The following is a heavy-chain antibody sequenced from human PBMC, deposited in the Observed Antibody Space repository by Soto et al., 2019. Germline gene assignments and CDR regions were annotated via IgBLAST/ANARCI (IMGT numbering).Heavy chain of an antibody. J-gene: IGHJ6*02. CDR2: IYHSGST. Sequence: QLQLQESGSGLVKPSQTLSLTCAVSGGSISSGGYSWSWIRQPPGKGLEWNGYIYHSGSTYYNPSLQSRVTISVDRSKNQFSLKLSSVTAADTAVYYCASAHYGDYGYGMDVWGQGTTVTVSS. CDR3: ASAHYGDYGYGMDV. D-gene: IGHD4-17*01. V-gene: IGHV4-30-2*01. CDR1: GGSISSGGYS.